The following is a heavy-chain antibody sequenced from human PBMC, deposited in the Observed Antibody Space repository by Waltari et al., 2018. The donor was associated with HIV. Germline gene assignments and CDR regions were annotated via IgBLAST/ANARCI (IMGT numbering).Heavy chain of an antibody. Sequence: EVQLVESGGGLVKPGGSMRLSCAAYGFTFSSYSMNWVRQAPGKGLECVTTISSSRYLYYADSVKGRFPISRDNAKTSLYLQMNSLGAVDTAVYYCARGPSDVSDWGQGTLVTVSS. V-gene: IGHV3-21*01. CDR1: GFTFSSYS. CDR2: ISSSRYL. J-gene: IGHJ4*02. CDR3: ARGPSDVSD.